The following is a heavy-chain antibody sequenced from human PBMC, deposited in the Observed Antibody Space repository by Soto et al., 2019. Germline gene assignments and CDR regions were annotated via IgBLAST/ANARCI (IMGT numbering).Heavy chain of an antibody. V-gene: IGHV4-39*01. D-gene: IGHD3-3*01. CDR2: IYYSGST. J-gene: IGHJ6*02. CDR3: ASATRSYDFWSGYYLNGMDV. Sequence: ASETLSLTCTVSGGSISSSSYYWGWIRQPPGKGLEWIGSIYYSGSTYYNPSLKSRVTISVDTSKNQFSLKLSSVTAADTAVYYCASATRSYDFWSGYYLNGMDVWGQGTRVTVSS. CDR1: GGSISSSSYY.